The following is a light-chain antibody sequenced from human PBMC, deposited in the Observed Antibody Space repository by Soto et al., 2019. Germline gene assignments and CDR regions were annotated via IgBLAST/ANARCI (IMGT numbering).Light chain of an antibody. CDR1: XXIANY. CDR3: QQTYNTPWT. CDR2: AAA. J-gene: IGKJ1*01. V-gene: IGKV1-39*01. Sequence: TQSPSSLSASVGDRVTITXXXXXXIANYLNWYQHNPGPAQKLLIYAAASLQSGVPSRFSGRRSGTEFTITISDLQLEDFSTYFCQQTYNTPWTFGQGTKVEIK.